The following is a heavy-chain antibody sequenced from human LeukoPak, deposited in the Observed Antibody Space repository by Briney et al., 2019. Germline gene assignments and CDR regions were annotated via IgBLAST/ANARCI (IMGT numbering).Heavy chain of an antibody. J-gene: IGHJ4*02. CDR2: INHSGST. V-gene: IGHV4-34*01. CDR1: GGSFSGYY. D-gene: IGHD4-23*01. CDR3: ARGGISVVTHIDY. Sequence: SETLSLTCAVYGGSFSGYYWSWIRQPPGKGLEWIGEINHSGSTNYNPSLKSRVTISVDTSKNQFSLKLSSVTAADTAVYYCARGGISVVTHIDYWGQGTLVTVSS.